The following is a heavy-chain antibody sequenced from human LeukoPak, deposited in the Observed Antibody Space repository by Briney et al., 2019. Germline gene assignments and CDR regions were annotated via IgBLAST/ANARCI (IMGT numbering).Heavy chain of an antibody. J-gene: IGHJ4*02. CDR1: GGSISSGGYY. V-gene: IGHV4-30-2*01. CDR3: ARDVFNYYDSSGYYYGAGTLDY. D-gene: IGHD3-22*01. Sequence: SQTLSLTCTVSGGSISSGGYYWSWIRQPPGKGLEWIGYIYHSGSTYYNPSLKSRVTISVDTSKNQFSLKLSSVTAADTAVYYCARDVFNYYDSSGYYYGAGTLDYWGQGTLVTVSS. CDR2: IYHSGST.